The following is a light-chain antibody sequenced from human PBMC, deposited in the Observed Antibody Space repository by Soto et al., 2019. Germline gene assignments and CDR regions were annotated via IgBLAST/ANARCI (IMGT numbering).Light chain of an antibody. V-gene: IGKV1-5*01. CDR3: QQYDSYSYT. CDR1: QTIGNW. Sequence: IQMTQSPSTLSASVGDRVTITCRASQTIGNWLAWYQQKTGKAPKLLIYDASSLERGVPSRFSGSRSGTEFTLTISSLQPDDFATNYCQQYDSYSYTFDQGTKREI. CDR2: DAS. J-gene: IGKJ2*01.